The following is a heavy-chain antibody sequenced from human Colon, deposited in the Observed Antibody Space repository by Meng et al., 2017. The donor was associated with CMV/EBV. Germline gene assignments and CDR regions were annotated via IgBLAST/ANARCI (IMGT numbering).Heavy chain of an antibody. D-gene: IGHD4-11*01. CDR2: INPNSGDT. CDR1: GYTFINHY. CDR3: VRDLKATSVTTRGLYGMDI. Sequence: ASVKVSCKASGYTFINHYMHWVRQAPGQGLEWMGWINPNSGDTKSAQRFQGRVTMTRDTSISSAFMELSGLRPDDTAVYYCVRDLKATSVTTRGLYGMDIWGQGTTVTVSS. V-gene: IGHV1-2*02. J-gene: IGHJ6*02.